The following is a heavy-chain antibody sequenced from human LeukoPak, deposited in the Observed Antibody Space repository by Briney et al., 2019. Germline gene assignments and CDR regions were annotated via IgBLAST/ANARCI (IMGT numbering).Heavy chain of an antibody. J-gene: IGHJ6*03. CDR3: AKEHCSSTSCYYYYYMDV. Sequence: GGSLRLSCAASGFTFSSYGMHWVRQAPGKGLEWVAVIWYDGSNKYYADSVKGRFTISRDNSKNTLYLQMNSLRAEGTAVYYCAKEHCSSTSCYYYYYMDVWGKGTTVTVSS. CDR1: GFTFSSYG. V-gene: IGHV3-33*06. CDR2: IWYDGSNK. D-gene: IGHD2-2*01.